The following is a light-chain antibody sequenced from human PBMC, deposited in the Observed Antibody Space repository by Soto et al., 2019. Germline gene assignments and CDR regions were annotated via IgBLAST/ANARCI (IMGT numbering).Light chain of an antibody. CDR1: QSISSY. J-gene: IGKJ2*02. V-gene: IGKV1-39*01. CDR2: AAS. Sequence: DIRMTQSPSSLSASVGDRVTITCRASQSISSYLNWYQQKPGKAPKLLIYAASTLQGGVPSRFSGSGSGTDFTLSISSLQPEDFATYYCQQSYSTPRTFGQGTKLEIK. CDR3: QQSYSTPRT.